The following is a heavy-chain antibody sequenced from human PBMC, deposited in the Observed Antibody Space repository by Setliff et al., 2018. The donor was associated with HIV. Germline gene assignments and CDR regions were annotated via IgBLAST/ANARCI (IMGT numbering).Heavy chain of an antibody. CDR1: GGSMSSYY. Sequence: PSETLSLTCTVSGGSMSSYYWSWIRQPPGKGLEWIGYIYYSGSTNYNPSLKSRVTISVDTSKNQFSLKLWSVTAADTAVYYCVRTYNDLENYYHHYYYMDVWGKGTTVTVSS. D-gene: IGHD1-1*01. CDR3: VRTYNDLENYYHHYYYMDV. J-gene: IGHJ6*03. CDR2: IYYSGST. V-gene: IGHV4-59*08.